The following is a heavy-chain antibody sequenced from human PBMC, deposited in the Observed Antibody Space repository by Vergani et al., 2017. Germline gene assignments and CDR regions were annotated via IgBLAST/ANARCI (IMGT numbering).Heavy chain of an antibody. J-gene: IGHJ5*02. V-gene: IGHV3-30-3*01. CDR2: ISYDGSNK. Sequence: QVQLVESGGGVVQPGRSLRLSCAASGFTFSSYAMHWVRQAPGKGLEWVAVISYDGSNKYYADSVKGRFTISRDNSKNTLYLQMNSLRAEDTAVYYCARDRTYXDYVWGSYRPADNWFDPWGQGTLVTVSS. D-gene: IGHD3-16*02. CDR1: GFTFSSYA. CDR3: ARDRTYXDYVWGSYRPADNWFDP.